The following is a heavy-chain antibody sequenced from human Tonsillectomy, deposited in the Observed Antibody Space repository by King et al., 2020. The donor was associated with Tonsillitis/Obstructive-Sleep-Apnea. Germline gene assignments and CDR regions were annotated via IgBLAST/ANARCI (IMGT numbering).Heavy chain of an antibody. V-gene: IGHV2-5*02. CDR2: IYWDDDK. Sequence: ITLKESGPTLVKPTQTLTLTCTFSGFSLSTSGVGVGWIRQPPGKALEWRALIYWDDDKRYSPSLKSRLTITKDTSKNQVVLTMTNMDPVDTATSYCAHNNPGYSSSSGFWYWGQGTLVTVSS. J-gene: IGHJ4*02. CDR1: GFSLSTSGVG. CDR3: AHNNPGYSSSSGFWY. D-gene: IGHD6-6*01.